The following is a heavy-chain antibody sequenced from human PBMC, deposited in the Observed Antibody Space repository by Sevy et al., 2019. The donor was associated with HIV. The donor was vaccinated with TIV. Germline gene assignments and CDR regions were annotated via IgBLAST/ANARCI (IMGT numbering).Heavy chain of an antibody. V-gene: IGHV3-23*01. CDR1: GFIFSSYV. J-gene: IGHJ4*02. CDR3: EAIATAGRDY. Sequence: GGSLRLSCAASGFIFSSYVMSWVRQAPGKGLEWVSTISGSGGSTYYADSVKGRFTISRDNSKNTLDLQMNSLRVEDTAVYYCEAIATAGRDYWGQGTLVTVSS. D-gene: IGHD6-13*01. CDR2: ISGSGGST.